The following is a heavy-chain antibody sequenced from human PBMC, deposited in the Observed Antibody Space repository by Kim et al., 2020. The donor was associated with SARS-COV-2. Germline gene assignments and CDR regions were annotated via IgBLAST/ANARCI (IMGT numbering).Heavy chain of an antibody. CDR2: IYSGGST. D-gene: IGHD6-19*01. J-gene: IGHJ4*02. CDR1: GFTVSSNY. V-gene: IGHV3-53*01. CDR3: ARSAIAVAGFDY. Sequence: GGSLRLSCAASGFTVSSNYMSWVRQAPGKGLEWVSVIYSGGSTYYADSVKGRFTISRDNSKNTLYLQMNSRRAEDTAVDYCARSAIAVAGFDYWGQGTLVTLSS.